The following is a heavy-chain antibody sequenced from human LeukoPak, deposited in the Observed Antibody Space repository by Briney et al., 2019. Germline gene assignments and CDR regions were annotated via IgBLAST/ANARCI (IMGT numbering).Heavy chain of an antibody. J-gene: IGHJ4*02. CDR2: IWYDGSNK. CDR3: ARIYGSGSSKSDNFDY. D-gene: IGHD3-10*01. CDR1: GFTFSSYG. V-gene: IGHV3-33*01. Sequence: GRSLRLSCAASGFTFSSYGMHWVHQAPGKGLEWVAVIWYDGSNKYYADSVKGRFTISRDNSKNTLYLQMNSLRAEDTAVYYCARIYGSGSSKSDNFDYWGQGTLVTVSS.